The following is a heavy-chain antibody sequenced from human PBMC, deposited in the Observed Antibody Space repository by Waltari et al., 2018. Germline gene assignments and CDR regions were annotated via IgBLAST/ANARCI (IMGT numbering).Heavy chain of an antibody. D-gene: IGHD3-9*01. V-gene: IGHV1-2*02. CDR1: GYTSSGPL. CDR2: INLDSDDT. CDR3: ARDFQTGNFFVS. Sequence: QVQLVQSGADVKAPGASVKVSGRDSGYTSSGPLIHWVRQAPGQGLEWMGWINLDSDDTKYGQKFRGRVTVTGDSSITTAYMELRGLRSDDSAMYYCARDFQTGNFFVSWGQGTLVTVSS. J-gene: IGHJ4*02.